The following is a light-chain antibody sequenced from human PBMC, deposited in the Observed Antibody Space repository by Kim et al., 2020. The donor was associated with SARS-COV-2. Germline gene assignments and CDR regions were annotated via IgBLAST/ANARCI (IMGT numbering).Light chain of an antibody. CDR3: QSADSSGTYV. CDR1: ALPEQH. J-gene: IGLJ1*01. V-gene: IGLV3-25*03. Sequence: VSPGQTARITGSGDALPEQHASWYQQKSGQAPCLVIYKDSGRPSGIPERFSGSSSGTTVTLTISGVQAEDDADYYCQSADSSGTYVFGSGTKVTVL. CDR2: KDS.